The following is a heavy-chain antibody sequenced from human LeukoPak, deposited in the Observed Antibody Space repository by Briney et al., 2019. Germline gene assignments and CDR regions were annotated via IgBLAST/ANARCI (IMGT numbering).Heavy chain of an antibody. CDR1: GYSYTNYW. V-gene: IGHV5-10-1*01. J-gene: IGHJ4*02. Sequence: PGESLKISCKGSGYSYTNYWISWVRQMPGKGLEWMGRIDPSASYINHSPSFQGHVSISADKSVSTAYLQWSSLKASDSAMYYCARQPRGTVVFDYWGQGTLVTVSS. D-gene: IGHD4-23*01. CDR2: IDPSASYI. CDR3: ARQPRGTVVFDY.